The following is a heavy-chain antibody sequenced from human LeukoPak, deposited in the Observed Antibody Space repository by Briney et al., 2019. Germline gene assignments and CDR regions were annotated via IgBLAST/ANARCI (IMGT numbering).Heavy chain of an antibody. CDR1: DDSISSYL. V-gene: IGHV4-59*01. D-gene: IGHD6-6*01. J-gene: IGHJ5*02. Sequence: SETLSLTCTVSDDSISSYLWSWIRQPPGKGLEWIGYIYHSGVTHYNPSLKSRVTISVNTTKNQFSLKLSSVTAADTAVYYCARDQSSYTSSSYFDPWGQGALVTVSS. CDR2: IYHSGVT. CDR3: ARDQSSYTSSSYFDP.